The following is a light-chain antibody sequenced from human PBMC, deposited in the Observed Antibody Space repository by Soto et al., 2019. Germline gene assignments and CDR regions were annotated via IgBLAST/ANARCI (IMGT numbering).Light chain of an antibody. CDR3: QQYDNPPRT. V-gene: IGKV1-33*01. CDR1: QEISNY. Sequence: DIQMTQSPSSLSASVGDRVTITCQASQEISNYLNWYQQKPGKAPKLLIYDASNLETGVPSRFSGSGSGTDFTFTISSLQPEDIATYYCQQYDNPPRTFGQGTKLEIK. J-gene: IGKJ2*01. CDR2: DAS.